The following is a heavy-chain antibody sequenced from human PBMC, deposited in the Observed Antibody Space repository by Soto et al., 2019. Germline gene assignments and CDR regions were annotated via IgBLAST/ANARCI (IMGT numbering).Heavy chain of an antibody. J-gene: IGHJ4*02. CDR3: ARAIIRVGRYVDL. D-gene: IGHD3-3*01. Sequence: QVQLQQWSAGLLKPSETLSITCGVSGGSLSGHYWSWIRQTPTKGLEWIGEINHSGSTNYNPSFKSRITTSVDSAKNQLSLSLSSATAADSGVYYCARAIIRVGRYVDLWGQGTPVTVSS. CDR2: INHSGST. V-gene: IGHV4-34*02. CDR1: GGSLSGHY.